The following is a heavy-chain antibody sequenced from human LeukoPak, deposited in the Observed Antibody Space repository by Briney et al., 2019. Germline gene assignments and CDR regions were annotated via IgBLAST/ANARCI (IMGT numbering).Heavy chain of an antibody. CDR3: ARKGELLWFGELLYYYYYYGMDV. CDR1: GGSFSGYY. D-gene: IGHD3-10*01. CDR2: INHSGST. J-gene: IGHJ6*02. Sequence: SETLSLTCAVYGGSFSGYYWSWIRQPPGKGLEWIGEINHSGSTNYNPSLKSRVTISVDTSKNQFSLKLSSVTAADTAVYYCARKGELLWFGELLYYYYYYGMDVSGQGTTVTVSS. V-gene: IGHV4-34*01.